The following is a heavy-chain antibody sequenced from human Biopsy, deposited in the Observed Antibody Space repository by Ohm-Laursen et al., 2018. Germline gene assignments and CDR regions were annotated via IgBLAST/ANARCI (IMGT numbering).Heavy chain of an antibody. CDR3: ARPSGGVSTIGFDP. J-gene: IGHJ5*02. Sequence: ASVTVSCQASGYDFLDFHIHWVRQVPGQGPEWIGHINPHTGVTKYAQKFLDRITMTGDTSISTAYMDLSRLTSADTGIYYCARPSGGVSTIGFDPWGQGTLVIVSS. V-gene: IGHV1-2*05. CDR2: INPHTGVT. D-gene: IGHD5/OR15-5a*01. CDR1: GYDFLDFH.